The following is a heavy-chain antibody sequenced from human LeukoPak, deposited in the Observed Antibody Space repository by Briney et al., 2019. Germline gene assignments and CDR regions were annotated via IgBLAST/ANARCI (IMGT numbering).Heavy chain of an antibody. D-gene: IGHD3-22*01. CDR2: MNPNSGNT. CDR1: GYTFTSYD. V-gene: IGHV1-8*01. Sequence: ASVKVSCKASGYTFTSYDINWVRQATGQGLEWMGWMNPNSGNTGYAQKFQGRVTMTRNTSISTAYVELSSLRSEDTAVYYCAKDFRGYWLGSFDYWGQGTPVSVSS. J-gene: IGHJ4*02. CDR3: AKDFRGYWLGSFDY.